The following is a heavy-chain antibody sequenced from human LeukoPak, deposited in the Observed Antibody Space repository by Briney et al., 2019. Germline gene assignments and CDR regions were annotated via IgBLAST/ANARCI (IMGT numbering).Heavy chain of an antibody. CDR1: GFTFSSYS. D-gene: IGHD1-1*01. V-gene: IGHV3-21*01. Sequence: GGSLRLSCAASGFTFSSYSMNWVRQAPGKGLEWASSISSSSSYIYYADSVKGRFTISRDNAKNSLYLQMNSLRAEDTAVYYCARDITELERLFDYWGQGTLVTVSS. CDR3: ARDITELERLFDY. J-gene: IGHJ4*02. CDR2: ISSSSSYI.